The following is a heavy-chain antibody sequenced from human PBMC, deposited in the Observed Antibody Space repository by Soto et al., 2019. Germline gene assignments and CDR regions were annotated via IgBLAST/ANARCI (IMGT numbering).Heavy chain of an antibody. D-gene: IGHD3-10*01. CDR1: GFTFSSYA. J-gene: IGHJ3*02. V-gene: IGHV3-30*04. CDR3: ARDRGGSGSYDAFDI. Sequence: GGSLSLSCAASGFTFSSYAMHWVRQAPGKGLEWGAVISYDGSNKYYADSVKGRFTISRDNSKNTLYLQMNSLRAEDTAVYYCARDRGGSGSYDAFDIWGQGTMVTVSS. CDR2: ISYDGSNK.